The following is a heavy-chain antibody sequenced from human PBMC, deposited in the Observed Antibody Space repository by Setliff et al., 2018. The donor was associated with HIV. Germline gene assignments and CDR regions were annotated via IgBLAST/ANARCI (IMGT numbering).Heavy chain of an antibody. CDR2: VTHAGST. D-gene: IGHD6-13*01. V-gene: IGHV4-34*01. CDR3: ARGRIADCTFDN. CDR1: GGSFSGYY. J-gene: IGHJ4*02. Sequence: KPSETLSLTCAVYGGSFSGYYWSWIRQPPGKGLEWIGEVTHAGSTNYNPSVKSRVTMSVDTSKNQFSLKLNSVTAADTAVYYCARGRIADCTFDNWGQGTLVTVSS.